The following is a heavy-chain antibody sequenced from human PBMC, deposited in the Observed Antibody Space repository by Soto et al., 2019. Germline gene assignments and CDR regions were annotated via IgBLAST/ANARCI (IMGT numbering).Heavy chain of an antibody. Sequence: EVQLLESGGGLVQPGGSLRLSCAASGFTFSSYAMSWVRQAPGKGLEWVSAISGSGGSTYYADSVKGRFTISRDNSKNTLYLQMNSLRAEDTAVYYCAKPRRLFGVVITPDDYWGQGTLVTVSS. CDR2: ISGSGGST. D-gene: IGHD3-3*01. J-gene: IGHJ4*02. CDR3: AKPRRLFGVVITPDDY. CDR1: GFTFSSYA. V-gene: IGHV3-23*01.